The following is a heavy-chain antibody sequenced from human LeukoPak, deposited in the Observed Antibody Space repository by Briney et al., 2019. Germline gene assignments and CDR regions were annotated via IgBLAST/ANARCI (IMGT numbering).Heavy chain of an antibody. CDR1: GFTFSDYY. D-gene: IGHD4-11*01. Sequence: GGSLRLSCAASGFTFSDYYMSWIRQAPGKGLEWVSYISSSGSTIYYADSVKGRFTISRDNAKDSLYLQMNSLRAEDTAVYYCARDSRTVTSVDYWGQGTLVTVSS. CDR2: ISSSGSTI. CDR3: ARDSRTVTSVDY. J-gene: IGHJ4*02. V-gene: IGHV3-11*01.